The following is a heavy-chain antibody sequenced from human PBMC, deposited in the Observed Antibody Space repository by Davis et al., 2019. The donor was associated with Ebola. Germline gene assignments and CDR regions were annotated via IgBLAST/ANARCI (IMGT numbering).Heavy chain of an antibody. V-gene: IGHV3-23*01. Sequence: GESLKISCAASGFTFSSYGMHWVRQAPGKGLEWVTTISGSGRTTSFVESVKGRFTISRDKSKKMVYLEMNNLRAEDTATYYCAKARAMGTTTYFDSWGQGTLVTVSS. CDR1: GFTFSSYG. J-gene: IGHJ4*02. D-gene: IGHD1-26*01. CDR3: AKARAMGTTTYFDS. CDR2: ISGSGRTT.